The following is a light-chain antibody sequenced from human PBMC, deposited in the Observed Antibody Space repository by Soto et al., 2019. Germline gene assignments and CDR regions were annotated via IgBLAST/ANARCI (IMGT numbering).Light chain of an antibody. CDR2: DVS. J-gene: IGLJ1*01. CDR3: RSYTSISTRV. CDR1: SSDVGGYNY. Sequence: QSALTQPASVSGSPGQSITISCTGTSSDVGGYNYVSWYQQHPGKAPKLMIYDVSNRPSGVSNRFSGSKSGNTASLTISGLQAEDEADYYCRSYTSISTRVFGTGTNVTV. V-gene: IGLV2-14*01.